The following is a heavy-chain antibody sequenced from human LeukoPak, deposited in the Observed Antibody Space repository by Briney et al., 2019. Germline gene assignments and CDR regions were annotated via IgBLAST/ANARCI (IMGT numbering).Heavy chain of an antibody. D-gene: IGHD3-22*01. V-gene: IGHV3-30*18. Sequence: PGGSLRLSCAASGFSFSSYGIHWVRQAPGKGLEWVAVIGYDGSNKYYADSVKGRFTISRDNSKNTLYLQMNSLRTEDTAVCFCAKEIYYDSSAFFDYWGQGTLVTVSS. J-gene: IGHJ4*02. CDR2: IGYDGSNK. CDR1: GFSFSSYG. CDR3: AKEIYYDSSAFFDY.